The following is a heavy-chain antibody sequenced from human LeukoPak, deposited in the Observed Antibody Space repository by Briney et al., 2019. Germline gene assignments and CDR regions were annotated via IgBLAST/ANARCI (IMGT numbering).Heavy chain of an antibody. V-gene: IGHV1-69*04. J-gene: IGHJ4*02. CDR3: ARGGGGDGCSGGSCY. CDR1: GGTFSSYA. CDR2: IIPILGIA. D-gene: IGHD2-15*01. Sequence: ASVKVSCKASGGTFSSYAISWVRQAPGQGLEWMGRIIPILGIANYAQKFQGRVTITADKPTSTAYMELSSLRSEDTAVYYCARGGGGDGCSGGSCYWGQGTLVTVSS.